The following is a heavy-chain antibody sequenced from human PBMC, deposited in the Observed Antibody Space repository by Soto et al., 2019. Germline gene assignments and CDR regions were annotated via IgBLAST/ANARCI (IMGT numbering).Heavy chain of an antibody. CDR2: ISSSSSTI. CDR1: GFTFSSYS. J-gene: IGHJ6*02. V-gene: IGHV3-48*02. CDR3: ARDVPCSSTSCYIPFGYYYYYGMDV. D-gene: IGHD2-2*02. Sequence: PGGSLRLSCAASGFTFSSYSMNWVRQAPGKGLEWVSYISSSSSTIYYADSVKGRFTISRDNAKNSLYLQMSSLRDEDTAVYYCARDVPCSSTSCYIPFGYYYYYGMDVWGQGTTVTVSS.